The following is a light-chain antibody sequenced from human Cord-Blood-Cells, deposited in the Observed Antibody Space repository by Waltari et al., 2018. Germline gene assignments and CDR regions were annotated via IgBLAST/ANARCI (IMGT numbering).Light chain of an antibody. J-gene: IGKJ3*01. Sequence: IVTTHSPDSLAVSLGEGATINCKSSQSVIYSSNNKNYLAWYQQKPAQPPKLLIYWASTRESGVPDRFSGSGSGTDFTLTSSSLQDEDVAVYYCQQYYSTPRFGPGTKVDIK. CDR2: WAS. CDR1: QSVIYSSNNKNY. CDR3: QQYYSTPR. V-gene: IGKV4-1*01.